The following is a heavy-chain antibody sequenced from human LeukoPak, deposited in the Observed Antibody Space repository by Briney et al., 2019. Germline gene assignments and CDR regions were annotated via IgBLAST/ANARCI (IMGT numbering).Heavy chain of an antibody. V-gene: IGHV3-66*01. Sequence: PGGSLRLSCAASGFTFSSYAMSWVRQAPGKGLEWVSVIYSGGSTYYADSVKGRFTISRDNSKNTLYLQMNSLRAEDTAVYYCARDRSGATAVYFGYWGQGTLVTVSS. J-gene: IGHJ4*02. CDR2: IYSGGST. CDR1: GFTFSSYA. CDR3: ARDRSGATAVYFGY. D-gene: IGHD1-26*01.